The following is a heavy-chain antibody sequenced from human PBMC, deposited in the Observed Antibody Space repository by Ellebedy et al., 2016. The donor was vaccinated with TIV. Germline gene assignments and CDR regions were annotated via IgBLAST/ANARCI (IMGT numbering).Heavy chain of an antibody. Sequence: AASVKVPCKASGGTFSRYAISWVRQAPGQGLEWKGRIISILGIANYAQKFQDRVTITADKSTSTAYMDLSSLRSEDTAVYYCARDLGGAAASWGQGTLVTVSS. D-gene: IGHD6-13*01. CDR2: IISILGIA. CDR1: GGTFSRYA. V-gene: IGHV1-69*04. CDR3: ARDLGGAAAS. J-gene: IGHJ4*02.